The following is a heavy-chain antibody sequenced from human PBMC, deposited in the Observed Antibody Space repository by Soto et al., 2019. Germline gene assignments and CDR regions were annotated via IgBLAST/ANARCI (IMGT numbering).Heavy chain of an antibody. CDR1: GATFSSYT. D-gene: IGHD6-13*01. CDR3: VRMAAVHPDAFDI. J-gene: IGHJ3*02. Sequence: ASVKVSCKASGATFSSYTISWVRQAPGEGLEWMGRIIPILGIANYAQKFQGRVTITADKSTSTAYMELSSLRSEDTAVYYCVRMAAVHPDAFDIWGKGTMV. CDR2: IIPILGIA. V-gene: IGHV1-69*02.